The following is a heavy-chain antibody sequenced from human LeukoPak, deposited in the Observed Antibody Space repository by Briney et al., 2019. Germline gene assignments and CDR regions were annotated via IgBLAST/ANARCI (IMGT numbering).Heavy chain of an antibody. V-gene: IGHV4-4*09. CDR3: ARHGRRDGYNYYYYYYMDV. J-gene: IGHJ6*03. Sequence: LETLSLTCTGSGGSLSSYYWSWIRQPPGKGLGWIGYIYTSGSTNYNPSLKSRVTISVDTSKNQFSLKLSSVTAADTAVYYCARHGRRDGYNYYYYYYMDVWGKGTTVTVSS. CDR1: GGSLSSYY. CDR2: IYTSGST. D-gene: IGHD5-24*01.